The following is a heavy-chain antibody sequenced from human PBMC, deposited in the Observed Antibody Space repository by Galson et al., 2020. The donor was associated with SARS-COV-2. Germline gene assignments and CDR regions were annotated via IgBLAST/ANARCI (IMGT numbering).Heavy chain of an antibody. CDR3: ARVGVPAAIVDY. J-gene: IGHJ4*02. V-gene: IGHV3-21*01. CDR2: ISSSSSYI. CDR1: GFTFSSYS. D-gene: IGHD2-2*02. Sequence: GESLKISCAASGFTFSSYSMNWVRQAPGKGLEWVSSISSSSSYIYYADSVKGRFTISRDNAKNSLYLQMNSLRAEDTAVYYCARVGVPAAIVDYWGQVTLVTVSA.